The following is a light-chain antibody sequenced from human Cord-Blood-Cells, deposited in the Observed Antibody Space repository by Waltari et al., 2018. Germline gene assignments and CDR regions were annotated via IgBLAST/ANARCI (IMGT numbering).Light chain of an antibody. CDR2: DAS. CDR1: QSVSSY. J-gene: IGKJ4*01. CDR3: QQRSNWPPT. Sequence: EIVLTQSPATLSLSPGERATPSCRASQSVSSYLACYQQKPGQAPRLLIHDASNRATGIPARFSGSGSGTDFTLTISSLEPEDFAVYYCQQRSNWPPTFGGGTKVEIK. V-gene: IGKV3-11*01.